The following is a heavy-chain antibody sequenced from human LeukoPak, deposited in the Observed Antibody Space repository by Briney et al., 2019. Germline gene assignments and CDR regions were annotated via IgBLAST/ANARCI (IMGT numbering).Heavy chain of an antibody. CDR2: INTNTGNP. V-gene: IGHV7-4-1*02. Sequence: ASVKVSCKASGYTFSSYAMNWVRQAPGQGLEWMGWINTNTGNPTYAQGFTGRFVFSLDTSVSTAYLQISSLKAEDTAVYYCARLARYSWSPISPLYYYYYMDVWGKGTTVTVSS. CDR1: GYTFSSYA. CDR3: ARLARYSWSPISPLYYYYYMDV. D-gene: IGHD1-26*01. J-gene: IGHJ6*03.